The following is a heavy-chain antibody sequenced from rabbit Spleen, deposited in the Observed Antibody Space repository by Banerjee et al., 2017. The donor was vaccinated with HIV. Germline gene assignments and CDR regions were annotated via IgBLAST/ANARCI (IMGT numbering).Heavy chain of an antibody. CDR2: IYTGSGST. V-gene: IGHV1S40*01. Sequence: QSLEESGGDLVKPGASLTLTCTASGFSFSSTYDICWVRQAPGKGLEWIGCIYTGSGSTYYASWAKGRFTISKTSSTTVTLQMTSLTAADTATYFCARDISSSIYDLDVWGPGTLVTVS. CDR3: ARDISSSIYDLDV. CDR1: GFSFSSTYD. D-gene: IGHD8-1*01. J-gene: IGHJ6*01.